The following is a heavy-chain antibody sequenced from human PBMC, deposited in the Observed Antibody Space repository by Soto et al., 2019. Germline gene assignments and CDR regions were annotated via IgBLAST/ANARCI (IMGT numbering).Heavy chain of an antibody. CDR2: IYWDDDK. Sequence: GSGPTLVNPTQTLTLTCTFSGFSLSTSGVGVGWIRQPPGKALEWLALIYWDDDKRYSPSLRSRLTTTKDTSKNQVVLTMTNMDPVDTGTYYCARRPNWRVRYFDWFDYWGQGTLVTVSS. CDR3: ARRPNWRVRYFDWFDY. CDR1: GFSLSTSGVG. J-gene: IGHJ4*02. D-gene: IGHD3-9*01. V-gene: IGHV2-5*02.